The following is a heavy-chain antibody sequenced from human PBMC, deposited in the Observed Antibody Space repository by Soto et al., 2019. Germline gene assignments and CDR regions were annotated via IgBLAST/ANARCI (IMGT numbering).Heavy chain of an antibody. J-gene: IGHJ4*02. CDR2: IIPIFGTA. CDR3: AYESKRYCSGGSCYPYYFDY. D-gene: IGHD2-15*01. V-gene: IGHV1-69*13. CDR1: GGRFSSYA. Sequence: ASVKPSCKACGGRFSSYAISWVRQAPRQGLEWMGGIIPIFGTANYAQKFQGRVTITADESTSTAYMELSSLRSEDTAVYYCAYESKRYCSGGSCYPYYFDYWGQGTLVTVSS.